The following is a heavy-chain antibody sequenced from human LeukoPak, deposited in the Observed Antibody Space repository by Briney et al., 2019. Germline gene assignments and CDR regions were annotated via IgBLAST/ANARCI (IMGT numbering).Heavy chain of an antibody. CDR3: AKDPRDHSYGWSWRYFDY. D-gene: IGHD5-18*01. CDR2: IRYDGSNK. Sequence: GGSLRLSCAASGFTFNSYGMHWVRQAPGKGREGVAFIRYDGSNKYYSDSVKGRFTISRDNSKNTLYLQMNSLRPEDTAVYYCAKDPRDHSYGWSWRYFDYWGQGTLVTVSS. V-gene: IGHV3-30*02. J-gene: IGHJ4*02. CDR1: GFTFNSYG.